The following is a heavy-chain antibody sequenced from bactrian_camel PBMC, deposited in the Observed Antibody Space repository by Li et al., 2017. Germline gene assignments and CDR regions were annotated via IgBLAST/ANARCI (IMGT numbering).Heavy chain of an antibody. D-gene: IGHD3*01. J-gene: IGHJ4*01. V-gene: IGHV3S1*01. Sequence: HVQLVESGGGSVEPEGSLRLSCVASGITYKGPCMAWFRQAPGKGLEWVSSISPAGDATFYADSVKGRFTISRDNAKDTLYLQMNSLKIEDTAVYYCALGSSRQATMTARGKGTQVTVS. CDR2: ISPAGDAT. CDR1: GITYKGPC.